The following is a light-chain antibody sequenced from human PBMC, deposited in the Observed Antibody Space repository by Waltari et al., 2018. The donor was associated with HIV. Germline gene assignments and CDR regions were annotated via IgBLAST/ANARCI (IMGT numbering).Light chain of an antibody. CDR2: DTS. J-gene: IGLJ2*01. CDR1: TGAVTSGNC. Sequence: QAVVTQAPSLTVSPGGTVTLTCASSTGAVTSGNCPYWFQRRPGQAPKTLLYDTSNRHSWTPARFSGSLLGGKAALTLSGAQFEDEADYFCLLSFNGVVVFGGGTSLTVL. V-gene: IGLV7-46*01. CDR3: LLSFNGVVV.